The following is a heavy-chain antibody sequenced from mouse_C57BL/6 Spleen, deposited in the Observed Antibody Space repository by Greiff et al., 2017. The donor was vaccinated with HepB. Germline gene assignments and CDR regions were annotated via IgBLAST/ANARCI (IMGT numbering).Heavy chain of an antibody. CDR3: ARSGYYDYDDAMDY. V-gene: IGHV14-3*01. CDR1: GFNIKNTY. J-gene: IGHJ4*01. D-gene: IGHD2-4*01. CDR2: IDPANGNT. Sequence: EVKLVESVAELVRPGASVKLSCTASGFNIKNTYMHWVKQRPEQGLEWIGRIDPANGNTKYAPKFQGKATITADTSSNTAYLQLSSLTSEDTAIDYCARSGYYDYDDAMDYWGQGTSVTVSS.